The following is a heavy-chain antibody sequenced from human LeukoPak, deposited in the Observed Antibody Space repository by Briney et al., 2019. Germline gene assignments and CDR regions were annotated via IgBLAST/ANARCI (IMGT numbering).Heavy chain of an antibody. CDR1: GYSFTSYW. V-gene: IGHV5-51*01. Sequence: GESLQISCKGSGYSFTSYWIGWVRQMPGKGLEWMGIIYPGDSDTRYSPSFQGQVTISADKSISTAYLQWSSLKASDTAMYYCARRRYDSSGYPKYYFDYWGQGTLVTVSS. J-gene: IGHJ4*02. D-gene: IGHD3-22*01. CDR3: ARRRYDSSGYPKYYFDY. CDR2: IYPGDSDT.